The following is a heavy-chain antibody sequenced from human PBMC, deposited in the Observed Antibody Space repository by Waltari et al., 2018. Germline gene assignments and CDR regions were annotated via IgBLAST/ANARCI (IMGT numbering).Heavy chain of an antibody. CDR3: ARGIMIRFGELFFDY. Sequence: QVQLQESGPGLVKPSETLSLTCAVSGYSISSGYYWGWIRQPPGKGLEWIGSIYHSGSTYYNPSLKSRVTISVDTSKNQFSLKLSSVTAADTAVYYCARGIMIRFGELFFDYWGQGTLVTVSS. CDR2: IYHSGST. J-gene: IGHJ4*02. D-gene: IGHD3-10*01. V-gene: IGHV4-38-2*01. CDR1: GYSISSGYY.